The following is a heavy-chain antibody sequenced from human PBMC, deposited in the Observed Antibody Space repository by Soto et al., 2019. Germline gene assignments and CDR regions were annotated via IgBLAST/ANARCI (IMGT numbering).Heavy chain of an antibody. CDR1: GGSIRSSNW. CDR2: IYHSGST. Sequence: SEPLCLTCAVFGGSIRSSNWWIWVRQPPGKRLEWIGEIYHSGSTNYNPSLKSRVTISVDKSKNQFSLKLSSVTAADTAVYYCARAPADCSSTSCYPYFDYWGQGNLVTVAS. V-gene: IGHV4-4*02. J-gene: IGHJ4*02. CDR3: ARAPADCSSTSCYPYFDY. D-gene: IGHD2-2*01.